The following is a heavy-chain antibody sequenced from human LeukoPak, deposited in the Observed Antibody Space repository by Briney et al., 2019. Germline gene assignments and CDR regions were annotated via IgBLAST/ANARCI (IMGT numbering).Heavy chain of an antibody. CDR3: AKTTGGWFDP. D-gene: IGHD4-17*01. Sequence: PGGSLRLSCAASGFTFSSSGMHWVRQAPGKGLEWVAVISFDGSNKYYADSVKGRFTISRDNSKNTLYLHMTSLRPDDTAVYYCAKTTGGWFDPWGQGILVTVSS. CDR2: ISFDGSNK. V-gene: IGHV3-30*18. CDR1: GFTFSSSG. J-gene: IGHJ5*02.